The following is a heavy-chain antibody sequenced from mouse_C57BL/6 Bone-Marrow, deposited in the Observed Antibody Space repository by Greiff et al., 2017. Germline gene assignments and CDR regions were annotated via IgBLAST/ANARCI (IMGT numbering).Heavy chain of an antibody. CDR3: ARDLLWLRRGVDY. J-gene: IGHJ2*01. CDR1: GFTFSSYA. CDR2: ISDGGSYT. Sequence: DVKLVESGGGLVKPGGSLKLSCAASGFTFSSYAMSWVRQTPEKRLEWVATISDGGSYTYYPDNVKGRFTISRDNAKNNLYLQMSHLKSEDTAMYYCARDLLWLRRGVDYWGQGTTLTVSS. D-gene: IGHD2-2*01. V-gene: IGHV5-4*01.